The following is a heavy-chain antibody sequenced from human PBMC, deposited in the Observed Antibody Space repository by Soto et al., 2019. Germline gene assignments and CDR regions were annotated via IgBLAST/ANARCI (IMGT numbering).Heavy chain of an antibody. J-gene: IGHJ4*02. CDR3: ATSYGNAWYTY. CDR2: IYYSGST. D-gene: IGHD6-13*01. CDR1: GGSISSGGYY. Sequence: SETLSLTCTVSGGSISSGGYYWSWIRQHPGKGMEWIGYIYYSGSTYYNPSLKSRVTISVDTAKNQFSLQLSSVTAADTAVYYCATSYGNAWYTYWGQGTQVTVSS. V-gene: IGHV4-31*03.